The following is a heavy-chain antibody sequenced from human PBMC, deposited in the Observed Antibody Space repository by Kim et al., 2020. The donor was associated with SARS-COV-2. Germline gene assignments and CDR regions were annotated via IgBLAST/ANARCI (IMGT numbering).Heavy chain of an antibody. CDR2: ISYDGSNK. V-gene: IGHV3-30*18. J-gene: IGHJ4*02. CDR3: AKVASDYYGSGSYYNGAN. Sequence: GGSLRLSCAASGFTFSSYGMHWVRQAPGKGLEWVAVISYDGSNKYYADSVKGRFTISRDNSKNTLYLQMNSLRAEDTAVYYCAKVASDYYGSGSYYNGANWGQGTLVTVSS. CDR1: GFTFSSYG. D-gene: IGHD3-10*01.